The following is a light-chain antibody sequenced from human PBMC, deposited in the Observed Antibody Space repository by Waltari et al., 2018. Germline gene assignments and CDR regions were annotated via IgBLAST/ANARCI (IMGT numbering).Light chain of an antibody. J-gene: IGLJ2*01. V-gene: IGLV2-14*03. CDR2: DVS. CDR1: SSDVGAYNY. Sequence: QSALTQPASVSGSPGQSITIPFTGTSSDVGAYNYVSWYQQHPGKAPKLMIFDVSNRPSGVSNRFSGSKSGNTASLTISGLQAEDEADYYCSSYISSSTLELFGGGTSLTVL. CDR3: SSYISSSTLEL.